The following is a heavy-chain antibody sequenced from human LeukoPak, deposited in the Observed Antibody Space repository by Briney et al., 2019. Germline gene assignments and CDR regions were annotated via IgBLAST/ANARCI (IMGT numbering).Heavy chain of an antibody. J-gene: IGHJ4*02. D-gene: IGHD5-24*01. CDR2: FSYGRNT. CDR3: ARDRRDGYNYDLDF. V-gene: IGHV4-39*07. Sequence: PSETLSLTCTVSGDSLSNTNYFWAWIRQPPGTGLEWIGSFSYGRNTYYNPSLKGRVTISVDTSKNQSSLKLNSVTAADTAVYYCARDRRDGYNYDLDFWGQGTLVTVSS. CDR1: GDSLSNTNYF.